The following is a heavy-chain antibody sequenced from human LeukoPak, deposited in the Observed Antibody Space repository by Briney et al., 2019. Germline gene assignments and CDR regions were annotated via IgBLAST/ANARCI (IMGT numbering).Heavy chain of an antibody. Sequence: PGGSLRLSCAASGFTFSSSAMTWVRQAPGKGLEWVSGIGGGGTGTHYADSVKGRFTISRDNSKNTLYLQMNSLRAEDTAVYYCAKNAGYGGKRAYFDYWGQGTLVTVSS. CDR2: IGGGGTGT. CDR3: AKNAGYGGKRAYFDY. D-gene: IGHD4-23*01. V-gene: IGHV3-23*01. CDR1: GFTFSSSA. J-gene: IGHJ4*02.